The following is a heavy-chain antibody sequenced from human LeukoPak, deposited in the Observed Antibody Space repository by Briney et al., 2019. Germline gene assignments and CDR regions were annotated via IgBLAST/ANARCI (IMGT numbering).Heavy chain of an antibody. CDR1: GGSFSGYY. Sequence: SETLSLTCAVYGGSFSGYYWSWIRQPPGKGLEWIGEINHSGSTNYNPSLKSRVTISVDTSENQFSLKLSSVTAADTAVYYCARVEEKMNDAFDIWGRGTMVTVSS. CDR2: INHSGST. D-gene: IGHD5-24*01. J-gene: IGHJ3*02. V-gene: IGHV4-34*01. CDR3: ARVEEKMNDAFDI.